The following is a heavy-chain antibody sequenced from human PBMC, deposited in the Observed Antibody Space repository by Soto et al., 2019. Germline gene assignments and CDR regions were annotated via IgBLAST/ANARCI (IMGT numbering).Heavy chain of an antibody. CDR2: IYYSGST. CDR1: GGSISSSSYY. Sequence: SETRSLTCTVSGGSISSSSYYWGWIRQPPGKGLEWIGSIYYSGSTYYNPSLKSRVTISVDTSKNQFSLKLSSVTAADTAVYYCARLPHRGMDVWGQGTTVTVSS. V-gene: IGHV4-39*01. J-gene: IGHJ6*02. CDR3: ARLPHRGMDV.